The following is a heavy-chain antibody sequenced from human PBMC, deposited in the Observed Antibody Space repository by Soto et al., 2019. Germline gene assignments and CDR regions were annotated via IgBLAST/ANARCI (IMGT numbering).Heavy chain of an antibody. CDR2: ISGSGGST. CDR1: GFTFSSYA. CDR3: PKQTPAAVKYYYYCMDV. Sequence: GGSLRLSCAASGFTFSSYAMSWVRQAPGKGLEWVSAISGSGGSTYYADSVKGRFTISRDNSKNTLYLQMNSLRAEDTAVYYCPKQTPAAVKYYYYCMDVWGKGTTVTVSS. J-gene: IGHJ6*03. V-gene: IGHV3-23*01. D-gene: IGHD2-2*01.